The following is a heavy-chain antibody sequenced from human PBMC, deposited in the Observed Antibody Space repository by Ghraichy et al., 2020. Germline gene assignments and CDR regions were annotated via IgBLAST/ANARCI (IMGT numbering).Heavy chain of an antibody. CDR2: IYYSGST. J-gene: IGHJ6*02. D-gene: IGHD2-2*01. Sequence: SETLSLTCTVSGGSISSGGYYWSWIRQHPGKGLEWIGYIYYSGSTYYNPSLKSRVTISVDTSKNQFSLKLSSVTAADTAVYYCARSIVVVPAAISYYYYYGMDVWGQGTTVTVSS. V-gene: IGHV4-31*03. CDR3: ARSIVVVPAAISYYYYYGMDV. CDR1: GGSISSGGYY.